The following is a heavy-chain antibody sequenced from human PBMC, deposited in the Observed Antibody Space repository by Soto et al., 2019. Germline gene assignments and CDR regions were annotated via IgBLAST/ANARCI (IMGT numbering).Heavy chain of an antibody. CDR3: ANQYSYGLFDH. Sequence: SETLSLTCAVSGYSISSGYYWGWIRQPTGKGLEWIGSIYHSGSTYYNPSLKSRVTISVDTSKNQFSLKLSSVTAADTAVYYCANQYSYGLFDHWGQGTLVTVSS. D-gene: IGHD5-18*01. J-gene: IGHJ4*02. CDR1: GYSISSGYY. CDR2: IYHSGST. V-gene: IGHV4-38-2*01.